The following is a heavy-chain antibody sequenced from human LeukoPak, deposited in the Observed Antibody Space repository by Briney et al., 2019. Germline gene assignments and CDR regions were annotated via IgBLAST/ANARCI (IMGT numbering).Heavy chain of an antibody. CDR2: IIPIFGTA. D-gene: IGHD6-19*01. J-gene: IGHJ4*02. CDR3: ARGTRYSSGWYACDY. CDR1: GGTFSSYA. Sequence: SVKVSCKASGGTFSSYAISWVRQAPGQGLEWMGGIIPIFGTANYAQKFQGRVTITADKSTSTAYMELSSLRSEDTAVYYCARGTRYSSGWYACDYWGQGTLVTVSS. V-gene: IGHV1-69*06.